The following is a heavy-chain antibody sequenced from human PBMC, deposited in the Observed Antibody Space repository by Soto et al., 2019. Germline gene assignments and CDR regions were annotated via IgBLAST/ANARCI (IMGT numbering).Heavy chain of an antibody. Sequence: QIQLQESGPGLVRPSQTLSLTCTVSGGSLNSEHYHWTWIRQAPGKGLEWIGYIHYTGSVRYYPSLQSRITMSVDSSKNLFSLNLSSVTAADTAVYFCVREDDGGDRDYYGLDVWGQGTMGSGSS. V-gene: IGHV4-30-4*01. CDR1: GGSLNSEHYH. J-gene: IGHJ6*02. CDR3: VREDDGGDRDYYGLDV. CDR2: IHYTGSV. D-gene: IGHD2-21*02.